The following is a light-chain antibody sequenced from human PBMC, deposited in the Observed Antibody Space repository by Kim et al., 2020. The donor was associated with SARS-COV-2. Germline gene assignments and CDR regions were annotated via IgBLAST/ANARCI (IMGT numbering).Light chain of an antibody. Sequence: TGTQEQQASITGSGDKLGTRYAGWYKQKPGQFPALVILQDTKKASGNHERFSGYNSKNTGTLTIGWSQTIYEAGYYCRAWDSSTAFGTGTNVTVL. CDR2: QDT. J-gene: IGLJ1*01. CDR3: RAWDSSTA. CDR1: KLGTRY. V-gene: IGLV3-1*01.